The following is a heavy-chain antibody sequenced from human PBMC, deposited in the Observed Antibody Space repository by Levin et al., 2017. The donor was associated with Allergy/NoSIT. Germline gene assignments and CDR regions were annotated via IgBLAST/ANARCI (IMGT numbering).Heavy chain of an antibody. CDR1: GGSISSDY. CDR3: ARDSATTYFDY. Sequence: SQTLSLTCTVSGGSISSDYWSWIRQSAGKGLEWIGRIYASGSTNYNPSLKSRLTMSVDTSKNQFSLKLNSVTAADTAVYYCARDSATTYFDYWGQGILVTVSS. D-gene: IGHD5-12*01. V-gene: IGHV4-4*07. CDR2: IYASGST. J-gene: IGHJ4*02.